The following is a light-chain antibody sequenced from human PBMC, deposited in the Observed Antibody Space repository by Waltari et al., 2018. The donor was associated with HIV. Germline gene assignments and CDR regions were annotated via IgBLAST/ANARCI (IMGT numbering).Light chain of an antibody. Sequence: QSMLTQPPSASGTPGQRVTISCSGSSSNIGSNIVNWYQLLPETAPKLLIYSSNQLPSGVPDRISGSKSGTSASLAISGLQSEDEADYYCATWDDTLNGYVFGTGTKVTVL. CDR1: SSNIGSNI. V-gene: IGLV1-44*01. J-gene: IGLJ1*01. CDR3: ATWDDTLNGYV. CDR2: SSN.